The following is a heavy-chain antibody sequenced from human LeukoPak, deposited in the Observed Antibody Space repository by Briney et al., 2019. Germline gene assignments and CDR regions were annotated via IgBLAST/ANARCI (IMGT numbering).Heavy chain of an antibody. V-gene: IGHV3-53*01. CDR1: VFIDSLNY. CDR2: IYSGGST. Sequence: GGSLRLLCAASVFIDSLNYMRGARRARGKGLVGVSVIYSGGSTYYADSVKGRFTISRDNSKTTLYLQMDSLRAEETAVYYCAGGAYSSGWYWGVFDYWGQGTLVTVSS. CDR3: AGGAYSSGWYWGVFDY. J-gene: IGHJ4*02. D-gene: IGHD6-19*01.